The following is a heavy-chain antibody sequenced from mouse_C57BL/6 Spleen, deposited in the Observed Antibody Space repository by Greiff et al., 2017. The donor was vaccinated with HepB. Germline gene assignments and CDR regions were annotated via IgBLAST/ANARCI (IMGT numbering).Heavy chain of an antibody. CDR3: ANYYGSSYEAMDY. CDR2: INPSNGGT. V-gene: IGHV1-53*01. J-gene: IGHJ4*01. Sequence: VQLQQSGTELVKPGASVKLSCKASGYTFTSYWMHWVKQRPGQGLEWIGNINPSNGGTNYNEKFKSKATLTVDKSSSTAYMQLSSLTSEDSAVYYCANYYGSSYEAMDYWGQGTSVTVSS. D-gene: IGHD1-1*01. CDR1: GYTFTSYW.